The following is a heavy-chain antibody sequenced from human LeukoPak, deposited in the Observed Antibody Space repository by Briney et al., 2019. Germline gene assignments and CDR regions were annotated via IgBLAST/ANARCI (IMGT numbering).Heavy chain of an antibody. V-gene: IGHV2-5*01. CDR1: ALSLGTSGMG. Sequence: ASGHTLLNPTQTLTLTSSFSALSLGTSGMGLALIRHPPGNALEWLALIYWNDDNLHSPCLKSRLTIAKDTSTNQVVLTMTNIDPVDTATYSCAPRRGYNWFDPWGQGTLLTVSS. CDR3: APRRGYNWFDP. CDR2: IYWNDDN. J-gene: IGHJ5*02. D-gene: IGHD3-10*01.